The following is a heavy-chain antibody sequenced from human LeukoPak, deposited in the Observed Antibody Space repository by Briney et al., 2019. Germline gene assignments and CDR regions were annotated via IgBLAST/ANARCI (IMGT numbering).Heavy chain of an antibody. D-gene: IGHD2-8*01. CDR1: GGSITSYY. Sequence: PSETLSLTCSVSGGSITSYYWSWIRQPPGKGLEWIGYIYYSGRTKYNPSLQSRVTISVDTSRNQFSLRLISVTAADTAMYYCARSGTKTNGFDYWGQGTLVTVSS. CDR2: IYYSGRT. CDR3: ARSGTKTNGFDY. V-gene: IGHV4-59*01. J-gene: IGHJ4*02.